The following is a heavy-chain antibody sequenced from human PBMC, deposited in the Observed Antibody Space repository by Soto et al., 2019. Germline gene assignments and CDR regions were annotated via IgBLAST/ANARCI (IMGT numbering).Heavy chain of an antibody. CDR3: ARDKITGLFDY. CDR1: GGSLSGYY. CDR2: IYYSGST. J-gene: IGHJ4*02. Sequence: SETLSLTCGVSGGSLSGYYWSWIRQPPGTGLEWIGYIYYSGSTNYNPSLKSRVTISVDTSKNQFSLKLTSVTAADTAVYYCARDKITGLFDYWGQGTLVTVSS. V-gene: IGHV4-59*12. D-gene: IGHD2-8*02.